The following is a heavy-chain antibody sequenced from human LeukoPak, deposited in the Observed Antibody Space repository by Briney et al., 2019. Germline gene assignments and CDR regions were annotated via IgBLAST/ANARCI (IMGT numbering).Heavy chain of an antibody. J-gene: IGHJ4*02. Sequence: ASVKVSFKTSGYTFTTYGISWVRQAPGQGLEWMGWISAYNGNTNYAQKFQGRVTITADESTSTAYMELSSLRSEDTAVYYCAQRWLQTSFDYWGQGTLVTVSS. CDR1: GYTFTTYG. CDR2: ISAYNGNT. V-gene: IGHV1-18*01. CDR3: AQRWLQTSFDY. D-gene: IGHD5-24*01.